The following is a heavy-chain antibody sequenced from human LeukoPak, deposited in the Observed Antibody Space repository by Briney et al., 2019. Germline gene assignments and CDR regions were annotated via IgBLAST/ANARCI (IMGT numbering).Heavy chain of an antibody. CDR2: IWYDGSNK. CDR1: GFTFSSDG. D-gene: IGHD6-13*01. V-gene: IGHV3-33*06. J-gene: IGHJ3*02. CDR3: AKDHWCFAADGFDGFDI. Sequence: GRSLRLSCAESGFTFSSDGMHWVRQAPGKGLEWVAVIWYDGSNKYYADSVKGRFTISRDNSKNTLYLQMNSLRAEDTAVYYCAKDHWCFAADGFDGFDIWGQGTMVTVSS.